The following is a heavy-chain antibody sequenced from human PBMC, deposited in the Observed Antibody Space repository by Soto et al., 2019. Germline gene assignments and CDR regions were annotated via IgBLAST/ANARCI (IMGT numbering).Heavy chain of an antibody. CDR1: GFTVSSNY. Sequence: EVQLVESGGGLVQPGGSLRLSCAASGFTVSSNYMSWVRQAPGKGLEWVSVISSGGNTDYADSVKGRFTISRDNSENTMYLQMNSLRAEDTAVYYCARDKLRGFSNWFDPWCQGTLVTVSS. J-gene: IGHJ5*02. CDR2: ISSGGNT. CDR3: ARDKLRGFSNWFDP. D-gene: IGHD3-10*01. V-gene: IGHV3-66*01.